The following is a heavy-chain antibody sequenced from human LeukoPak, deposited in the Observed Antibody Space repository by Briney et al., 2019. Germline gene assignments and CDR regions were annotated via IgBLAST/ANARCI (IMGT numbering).Heavy chain of an antibody. V-gene: IGHV4-61*02. J-gene: IGHJ3*02. CDR2: IYTSGST. CDR1: GGSISSGSYY. D-gene: IGHD3-22*01. CDR3: ARAATFTMILGDAFDI. Sequence: PSETLSLTCTVSGGSISSGSYYWSWIRQPAGKGLEWIGRIYTSGSTNYNPSLKSRVTISVDASKNQFSLKLSSVTAADTAVYYCARAATFTMILGDAFDIWGQGTMVTVSS.